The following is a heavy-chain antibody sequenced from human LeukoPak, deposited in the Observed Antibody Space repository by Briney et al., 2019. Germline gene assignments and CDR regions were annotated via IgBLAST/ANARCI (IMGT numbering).Heavy chain of an antibody. CDR2: ISSNGGST. CDR3: ARMVAAAGQDFDY. D-gene: IGHD6-13*01. V-gene: IGHV3-64*04. J-gene: IGHJ4*02. CDR1: GFIFSSYA. Sequence: GGSLRLSCSASGFIFSSYAMHWVRQAPGKGLEYVSAISSNGGSTYYADSVKGRFTISRDNAKNTLYLQMKSLRAEDTAVYYCARMVAAAGQDFDYWGQGTLVTVSS.